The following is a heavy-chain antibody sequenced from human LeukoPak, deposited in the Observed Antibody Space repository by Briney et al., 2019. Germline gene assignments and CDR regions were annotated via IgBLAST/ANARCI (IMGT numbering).Heavy chain of an antibody. CDR3: AREGRYCSGGSCSLYNWFDP. D-gene: IGHD2-15*01. CDR1: GYTFTSYG. CDR2: INPSGGST. J-gene: IGHJ5*02. Sequence: ASVKVSCKASGYTFTSYGISWVRQAPGQGLEWMGIINPSGGSTSYAQKFQGRVTMTRDTSTSTVYMELSSLRSEDTAVYYCAREGRYCSGGSCSLYNWFDPWGQGTLVTVSS. V-gene: IGHV1-46*01.